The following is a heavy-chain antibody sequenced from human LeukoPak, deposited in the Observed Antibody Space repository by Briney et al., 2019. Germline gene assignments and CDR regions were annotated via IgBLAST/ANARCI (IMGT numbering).Heavy chain of an antibody. J-gene: IGHJ4*02. Sequence: PSETLSLTCTVSGGSISSYYWSWIRQPPGKGPEWIGYIYYSGSTNYNPSLKSRVTISVDTSKNQFSLKLSSVTAADTAVYYCARDNYFDYFDYWGQGTLVTVSS. CDR2: IYYSGST. V-gene: IGHV4-59*01. D-gene: IGHD3-9*01. CDR3: ARDNYFDYFDY. CDR1: GGSISSYY.